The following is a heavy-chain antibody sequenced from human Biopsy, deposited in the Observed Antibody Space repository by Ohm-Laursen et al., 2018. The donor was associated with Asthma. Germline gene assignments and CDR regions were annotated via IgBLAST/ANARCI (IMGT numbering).Heavy chain of an antibody. J-gene: IGHJ4*02. V-gene: IGHV3-9*01. D-gene: IGHD1-26*01. CDR3: AKGEWELLEANFDY. Sequence: SLRLSCTASGFTFDDYAMHWVRQAPGKGLEWVSGISWNSGSIGYADSVKGRFTISRDNAKNSLYLRMNGLRAEDTALYYCAKGEWELLEANFDYWGQGTLVTVSS. CDR2: ISWNSGSI. CDR1: GFTFDDYA.